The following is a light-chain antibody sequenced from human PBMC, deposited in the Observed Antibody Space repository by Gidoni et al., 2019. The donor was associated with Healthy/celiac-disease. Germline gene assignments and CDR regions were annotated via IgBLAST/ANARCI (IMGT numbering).Light chain of an antibody. Sequence: DIQLTQSPSSLSASVGDRVTISCRASQSISSYLNWYQQKPGKAPKLLIYAASSLQSWVPSRFNGGGSGTDFTLTISSLPPEDFATYFCQQSSSTPLTFGGXTKVEIK. CDR3: QQSSSTPLT. CDR2: AAS. J-gene: IGKJ4*01. V-gene: IGKV1-39*01. CDR1: QSISSY.